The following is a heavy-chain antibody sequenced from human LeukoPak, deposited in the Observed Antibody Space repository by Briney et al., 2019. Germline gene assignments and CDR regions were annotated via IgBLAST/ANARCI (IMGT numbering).Heavy chain of an antibody. D-gene: IGHD3-22*01. V-gene: IGHV5-51*01. CDR3: ARQTYDSNGYYYEDY. Sequence: PGESLKISCKGSGYSFTSYWIGWVRQMPGKGLEWMGIIYPGDSDTRYSPSFQGQVTISADKSISTAYLQWSSLKASDTAMYYCARQTYDSNGYYYEDYWGQGTLVTVSS. CDR1: GYSFTSYW. CDR2: IYPGDSDT. J-gene: IGHJ4*02.